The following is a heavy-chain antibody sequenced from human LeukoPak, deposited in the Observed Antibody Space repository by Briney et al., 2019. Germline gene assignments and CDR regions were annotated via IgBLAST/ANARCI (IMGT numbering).Heavy chain of an antibody. CDR2: ISYDGSNK. J-gene: IGHJ4*02. Sequence: GGSLRLSCAASGFTFSSYAMHWVRQAPGKGLEWVAVISYDGSNKYYADSVKGRFTISRDNSKNTLYLQMNSLRAEDTAVYYCASVDTGGFGPFDYWGQGTLVTVSS. CDR1: GFTFSSYA. V-gene: IGHV3-30*04. CDR3: ASVDTGGFGPFDY. D-gene: IGHD5-18*01.